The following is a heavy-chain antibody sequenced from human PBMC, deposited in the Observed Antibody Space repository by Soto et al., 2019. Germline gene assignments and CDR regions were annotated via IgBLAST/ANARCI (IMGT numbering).Heavy chain of an antibody. CDR2: ISSSSSYI. Sequence: GSLRLSCAASGFTVTDIYINWVLPAPGKGLEWVSSISSSSSYIYYADSVKGRFTISRDNAKNSLYLQMNSLRAEDTAVYYCARDPYSSSPFDYWGQGTLVTVSS. CDR1: GFTVTDIY. V-gene: IGHV3-21*01. D-gene: IGHD6-6*01. J-gene: IGHJ4*02. CDR3: ARDPYSSSPFDY.